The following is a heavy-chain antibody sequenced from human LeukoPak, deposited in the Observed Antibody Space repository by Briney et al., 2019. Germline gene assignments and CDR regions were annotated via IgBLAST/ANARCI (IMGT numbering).Heavy chain of an antibody. J-gene: IGHJ4*02. CDR3: AKDATPGNSIWDSFDH. V-gene: IGHV3-23*01. D-gene: IGHD1-7*01. CDR2: IGGDDP. Sequence: PGGSLRLSCAASGFTFSVHAMSWVRQAPGKGLEWVGSIGGDDPYHADSVRGRFTVARDNSKNTLYLQMDSLRVEDTAVYYCAKDATPGNSIWDSFDHWGQGAQVTVSS. CDR1: GFTFSVHA.